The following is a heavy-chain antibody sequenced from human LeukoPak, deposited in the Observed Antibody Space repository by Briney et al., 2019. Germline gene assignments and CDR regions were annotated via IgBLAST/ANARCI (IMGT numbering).Heavy chain of an antibody. CDR1: GFTVISNY. D-gene: IGHD2-15*01. Sequence: PGGSLRLSCAASGFTVISNYMSWVRQAPGKGLEWVSVIYSGGSTYYADSVKGRFTISRDNSKNTLSLQMNSLRAEDTAVYYCARDGRYCSGGSCYAGWFDPWGQGTLVTVSS. CDR2: IYSGGST. J-gene: IGHJ5*02. CDR3: ARDGRYCSGGSCYAGWFDP. V-gene: IGHV3-53*01.